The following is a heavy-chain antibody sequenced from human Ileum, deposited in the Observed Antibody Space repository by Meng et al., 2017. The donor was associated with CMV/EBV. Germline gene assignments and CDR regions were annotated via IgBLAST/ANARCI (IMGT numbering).Heavy chain of an antibody. V-gene: IGHV3-74*01. D-gene: IGHD1-14*01. CDR3: ARAKTNLDY. CDR1: GFSFSSYW. J-gene: IGHJ4*02. Sequence: EVLLEEAGGGLVQAGGSLRLSCADSGFSFSSYWMHWVRQAPGKGLVWVSRIKSDGSSTNYADSVKGRFTISRDNAKNTVYLQMNSLRDEDTAVYYCARAKTNLDYWGQGTLVTVSS. CDR2: IKSDGSST.